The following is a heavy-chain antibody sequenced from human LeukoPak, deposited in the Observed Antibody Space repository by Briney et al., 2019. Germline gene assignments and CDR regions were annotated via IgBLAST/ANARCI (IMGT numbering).Heavy chain of an antibody. J-gene: IGHJ4*02. Sequence: GESLRISCQGSGYSFTSYWISWVRQMPGQGLEWMGRIDPSDSYTNYSPSFQGHVTISADKSISTAYLQWSRLKASDTAMYYCARYTTGDFDYWGQGTLVTVSS. V-gene: IGHV5-10-1*01. CDR2: IDPSDSYT. CDR1: GYSFTSYW. CDR3: ARYTTGDFDY. D-gene: IGHD3-16*01.